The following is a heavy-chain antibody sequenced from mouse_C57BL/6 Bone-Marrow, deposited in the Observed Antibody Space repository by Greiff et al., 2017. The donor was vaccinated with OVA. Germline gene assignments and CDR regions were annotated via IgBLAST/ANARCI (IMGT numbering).Heavy chain of an antibody. Sequence: QVQLKQSGAELVRPGASVKLSCKASGYTFTDYYINWVKQRPGQGLEWIARIYPGSGNTYYNEKFKGKATLTAEKSSSTAYMQLSSLTSEDSAVYFCALTGTRGVYFDYWGQGTTLTVSS. J-gene: IGHJ2*01. CDR3: ALTGTRGVYFDY. V-gene: IGHV1-76*01. CDR1: GYTFTDYY. CDR2: IYPGSGNT. D-gene: IGHD4-1*01.